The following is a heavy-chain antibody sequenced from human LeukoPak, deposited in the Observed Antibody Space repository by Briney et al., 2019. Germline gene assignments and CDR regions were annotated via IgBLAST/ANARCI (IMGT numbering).Heavy chain of an antibody. Sequence: PGGSLRLSCAASGFTFSSYGMHWVRPAPGKGLEWVAFIRYDGSNKYYADSVKGRFTISRDNSKNTLYLQMNSLRAEDTAVYYCAKDLRDYNDSSGQPDWGQGTLVTVSS. V-gene: IGHV3-30*02. CDR2: IRYDGSNK. CDR1: GFTFSSYG. J-gene: IGHJ4*02. D-gene: IGHD3-22*01. CDR3: AKDLRDYNDSSGQPD.